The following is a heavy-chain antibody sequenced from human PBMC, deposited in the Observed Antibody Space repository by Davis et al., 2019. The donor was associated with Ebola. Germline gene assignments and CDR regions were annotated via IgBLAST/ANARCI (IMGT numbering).Heavy chain of an antibody. CDR1: GGSISSYF. D-gene: IGHD3-22*01. CDR2: VHSTGNS. Sequence: SETLSLTCSVPGGSISSYFWSWIPQPPGKGLEWIGYVHSTGNSNFTASLKSRVTMSVDTSKNQFSLKWSSVTAADTALYYCASAIVVSAPDAFDVWGQGTMVTVSS. V-gene: IGHV4-59*08. CDR3: ASAIVVSAPDAFDV. J-gene: IGHJ3*01.